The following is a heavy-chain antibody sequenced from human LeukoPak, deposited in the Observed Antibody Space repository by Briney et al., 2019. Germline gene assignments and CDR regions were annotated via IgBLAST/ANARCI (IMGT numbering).Heavy chain of an antibody. J-gene: IGHJ4*02. CDR2: IYHSGST. D-gene: IGHD2-2*01. V-gene: IGHV4-38-2*02. CDR3: ARAESLGYCSSTSCYGGEGFDY. CDR1: GYSISSGYY. Sequence: PSETLSLTCTVSGYSISSGYYWGWIRQPPGKGLEWIGSIYHSGSTYYNPSLKSRVTISVDTSKNQFSLKLSSVTAADTAVYYCARAESLGYCSSTSCYGGEGFDYWGQGTLVTVSS.